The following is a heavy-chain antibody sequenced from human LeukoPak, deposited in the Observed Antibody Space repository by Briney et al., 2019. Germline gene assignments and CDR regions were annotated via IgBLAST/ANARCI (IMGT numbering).Heavy chain of an antibody. CDR2: ISSGGSTV. Sequence: PGGSLRLSCAVSGFTFSDYYMSWIRQAPGKGLEWVSYISSGGSTVSHADSVKGRFTISRDNAENSLYLQMNSLRAEDTAVYYCVRGGLEPFDIWGQGTMVTVSS. CDR3: VRGGLEPFDI. CDR1: GFTFSDYY. D-gene: IGHD1-1*01. V-gene: IGHV3-11*04. J-gene: IGHJ3*02.